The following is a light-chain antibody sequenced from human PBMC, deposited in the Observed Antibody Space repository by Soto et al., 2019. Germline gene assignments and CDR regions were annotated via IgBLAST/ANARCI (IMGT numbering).Light chain of an antibody. CDR3: QQYNNWLRT. J-gene: IGKJ2*01. CDR2: GAS. Sequence: EIVMTQSPATLSVSPGERATLSCRASQSVSSNLAWYQQKPGQAPRLLIYGASTRATGIPARFSGSGSGTECTLTISSLQSEDVAVYYCQQYNNWLRTFGQGTKLEIK. V-gene: IGKV3-15*01. CDR1: QSVSSN.